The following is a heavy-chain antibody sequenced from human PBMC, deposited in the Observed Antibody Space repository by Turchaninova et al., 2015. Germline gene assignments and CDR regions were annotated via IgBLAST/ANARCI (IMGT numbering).Heavy chain of an antibody. J-gene: IGHJ4*02. D-gene: IGHD1-26*01. Sequence: EVQLVESGGGLVQPGGSLRLSCAASGFTFSSYSMGWVRQAPGKGLKWGSSSSSSGGGTYYADSVKGRFTISRDNSKNTLSLQMNSLRTEDTARYYCAKSGSHSYFDDWGQGTLVTVSS. CDR2: SSSSGGGT. V-gene: IGHV3-23*04. CDR3: AKSGSHSYFDD. CDR1: GFTFSSYS.